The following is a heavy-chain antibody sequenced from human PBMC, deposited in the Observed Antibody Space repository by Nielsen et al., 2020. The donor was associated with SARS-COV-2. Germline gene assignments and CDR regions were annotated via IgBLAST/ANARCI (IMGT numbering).Heavy chain of an antibody. V-gene: IGHV3-74*01. D-gene: IGHD3-16*01. J-gene: IGHJ4*02. Sequence: GGSLRLSCAASGFTFGRHAMSWVRQAPGKGLVWVSRINSDGSSTSYADSVKGRFTISRDNAKNTLYLQMNSLRAEDTAVYYCVRGLQVPNGLAHRWGQGTLVTVSS. CDR3: VRGLQVPNGLAHR. CDR2: INSDGSST. CDR1: GFTFGRHA.